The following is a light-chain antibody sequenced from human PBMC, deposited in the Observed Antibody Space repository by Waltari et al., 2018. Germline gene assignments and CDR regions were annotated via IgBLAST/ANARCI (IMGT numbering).Light chain of an antibody. CDR2: DVS. J-gene: IGLJ2*01. V-gene: IGLV2-14*01. CDR3: SSYTSSRTLI. CDR1: SSDVGGYNY. Sequence: QSALTQPASVSGSPGHSITISCTGTSSDVGGYNYVSWYQQHPGKAPKLMIYDVSNRPSGVSNRFSGSKSGNTASLTISGLQAEDEADYYCSSYTSSRTLIFGGGTKLTVL.